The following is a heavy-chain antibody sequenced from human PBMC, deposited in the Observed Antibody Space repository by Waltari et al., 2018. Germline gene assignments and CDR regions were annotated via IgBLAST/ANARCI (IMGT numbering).Heavy chain of an antibody. V-gene: IGHV1-46*01. CDR3: ARGGVPYSRSWYGDY. D-gene: IGHD6-13*01. CDR1: GYTFSSYY. CDR2: INPSGSST. Sequence: QVQLVQSGAEVRKPGASVKISCKASGYTFSSYYMYWVRQAPGQGLEWMGTINPSGSSTSYSQKFQDRVTMTRDMSTRTDYMELSSLTSEDTAVYYCARGGVPYSRSWYGDYWGQGTQVTVSS. J-gene: IGHJ4*02.